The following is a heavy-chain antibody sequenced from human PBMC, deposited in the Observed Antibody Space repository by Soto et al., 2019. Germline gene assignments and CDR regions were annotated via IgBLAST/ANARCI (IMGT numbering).Heavy chain of an antibody. CDR3: AGTNHYDYVWGSYRTYHQFYGMDV. V-gene: IGHV4-34*01. CDR2: IYHSGSP. J-gene: IGHJ6*02. CDR1: CGSFSGYY. Sequence: SETLSLTCAVYCGSFSGYYWSWLRQPPEKGLEWIGGIYHSGSPNYNPSLRIRVTISVDTSKNQFSLSLTSVTAADTGVYYCAGTNHYDYVWGSYRTYHQFYGMDVWGQGTTVTVSS. D-gene: IGHD3-16*02.